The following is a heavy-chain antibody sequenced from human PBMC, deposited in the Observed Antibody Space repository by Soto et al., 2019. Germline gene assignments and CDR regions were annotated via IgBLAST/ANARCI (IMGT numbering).Heavy chain of an antibody. J-gene: IGHJ2*01. CDR2: ISRTGGRT. CDR1: GFTFSNYA. CDR3: TKDNGPPGTSDWYFDF. D-gene: IGHD2-8*01. Sequence: EVQMLESGGGLVQPGGSLRLSCAASGFTFSNYAMSWVRQAPGKGLEWVSGISRTGGRTYYADAVRGRFTISRDNSRSMLYLQMTSLGADYTAVYFCTKDNGPPGTSDWYFDFWGRGTLVTVSS. V-gene: IGHV3-23*01.